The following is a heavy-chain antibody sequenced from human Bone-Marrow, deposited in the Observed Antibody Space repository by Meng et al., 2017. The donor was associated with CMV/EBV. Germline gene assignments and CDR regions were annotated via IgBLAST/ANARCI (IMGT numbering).Heavy chain of an antibody. CDR3: AREMDAAAFDY. Sequence: SETLSLTCTVSGGSISSYYWSWIRQHPGKGLEWIGYIYYSGSTYYNPSLKSRVTISVDTSKNQFSLKLSSVTAADTAVYYCAREMDAAAFDYWGQGPLVTVYS. J-gene: IGHJ4*02. CDR2: IYYSGST. D-gene: IGHD5-24*01. CDR1: GGSISSYY. V-gene: IGHV4-59*06.